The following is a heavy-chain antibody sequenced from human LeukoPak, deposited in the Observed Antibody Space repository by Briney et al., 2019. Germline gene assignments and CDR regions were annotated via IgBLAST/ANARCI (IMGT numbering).Heavy chain of an antibody. J-gene: IGHJ6*03. CDR1: GGSISSGSYY. V-gene: IGHV4-61*02. CDR3: ARDVIVVVPAAIQPYYYYYYMDV. D-gene: IGHD2-2*01. CDR2: IYTSGST. Sequence: SETLSLTCTVSGGSISSGSYYWSWIRQPAGKGLEWIGRIYTSGSTNYNPSLKSRVTISVDTSKNQFSLKLSSVTAADTAVYYCARDVIVVVPAAIQPYYYYYYMDVWGTGTTVTVSS.